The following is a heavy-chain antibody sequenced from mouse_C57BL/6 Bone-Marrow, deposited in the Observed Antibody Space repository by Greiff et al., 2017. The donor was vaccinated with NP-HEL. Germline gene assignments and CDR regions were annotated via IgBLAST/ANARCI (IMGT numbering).Heavy chain of an antibody. V-gene: IGHV14-4*01. CDR3: TTGGSSPYAMSY. D-gene: IGHD1-1*01. Sequence: SGAELVRPGASVKLSCTVSGFNIKDDYMHWVKQRPEQGLEWIGWIYPENGDTEYASKFQGKATITADTSSNTAYLQLSSLTSEDTAVYYFTTGGSSPYAMSYWGQRTSVTVSS. J-gene: IGHJ4*01. CDR2: IYPENGDT. CDR1: GFNIKDDY.